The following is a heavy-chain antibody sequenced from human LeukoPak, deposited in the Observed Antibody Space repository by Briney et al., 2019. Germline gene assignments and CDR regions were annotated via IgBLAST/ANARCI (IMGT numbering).Heavy chain of an antibody. CDR1: GYTFTSYG. CDR2: ISAYNGNT. D-gene: IGHD3-22*01. CDR3: ARDFERNYYDSSGYYENWFDP. J-gene: IGHJ5*02. Sequence: GASVNVSCKASGYTFTSYGISWVRQAPGQGLEWMGWISAYNGNTNYAQKLQGRVTMTTDTSTSTAYMELRSLRSDDTAVYYCARDFERNYYDSSGYYENWFDPWGQGTLVTVSS. V-gene: IGHV1-18*01.